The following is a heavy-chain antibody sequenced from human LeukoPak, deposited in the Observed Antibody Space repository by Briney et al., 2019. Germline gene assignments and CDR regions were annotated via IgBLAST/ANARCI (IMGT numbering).Heavy chain of an antibody. J-gene: IGHJ4*02. CDR3: AREGSSRPFDY. CDR1: GDSVSSYY. D-gene: IGHD1-26*01. CDR2: IYSSGTT. V-gene: IGHV4-4*07. Sequence: PSEALSRTGTVYGDSVSSYYWAWIRQPAGKGLGWIGRIYSSGTTHYNPSLKSRVNMSVDTSKNQFTLKLSSVTAADTAVYYCAREGSSRPFDYWGQGTLVTVSS.